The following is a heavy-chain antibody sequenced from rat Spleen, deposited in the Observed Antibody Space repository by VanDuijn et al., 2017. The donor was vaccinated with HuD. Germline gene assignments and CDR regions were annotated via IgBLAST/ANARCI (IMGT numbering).Heavy chain of an antibody. CDR1: GFSLTNFL. J-gene: IGHJ3*01. CDR2: IWSNGGT. V-gene: IGHV2-27*01. CDR3: ASPGLSFVY. Sequence: QVQLRESGPGLVQPSQPLSLTCPVSGFSLTNFLVHWVRQPPGKGLEWMWVIWSNGGTDYNSAIKSRLNISRDTSKNQVLVKMNSLQTEDAARYFCASPGLSFVYWGQGTLVTVSS. D-gene: IGHD4-1*01.